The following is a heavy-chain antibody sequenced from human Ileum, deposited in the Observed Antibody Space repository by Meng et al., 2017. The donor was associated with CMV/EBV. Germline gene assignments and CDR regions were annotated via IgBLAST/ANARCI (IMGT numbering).Heavy chain of an antibody. Sequence: SVKVSCKASGGTFSSYAISWVRQAPGQGLEWMGGIIPIFGTANYAQKFQGRVTITTDESTSTAYMELGSLRSEDTAVYYCARGARYCSSTSCYFRDDYYYYGMDVWGQGTTVTVSS. D-gene: IGHD2-2*01. CDR3: ARGARYCSSTSCYFRDDYYYYGMDV. CDR1: GGTFSSYA. CDR2: IIPIFGTA. J-gene: IGHJ6*02. V-gene: IGHV1-69*05.